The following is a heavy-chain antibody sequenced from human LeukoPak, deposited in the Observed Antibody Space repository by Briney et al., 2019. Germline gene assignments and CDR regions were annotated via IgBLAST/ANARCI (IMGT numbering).Heavy chain of an antibody. CDR3: AKAGVGATRWDAFDI. CDR1: GFTFSSYG. Sequence: GRSLRLSCAASGFTFSSYGMHWVRQAPGKGLEWVAVIWYGGSNKYYADSVKGRFTISRDNSKNTLYLQMNSLRAEDTAVYYCAKAGVGATRWDAFDIWGQGTMVTVSS. J-gene: IGHJ3*02. CDR2: IWYGGSNK. V-gene: IGHV3-30*18. D-gene: IGHD1-26*01.